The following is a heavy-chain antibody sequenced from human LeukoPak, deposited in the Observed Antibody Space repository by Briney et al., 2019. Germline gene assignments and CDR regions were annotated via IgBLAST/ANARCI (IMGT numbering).Heavy chain of an antibody. CDR3: ARMDSSGPIDY. Sequence: SGPTLVNPTQTLTLTCTFSGFSLSTSGVGVGWIRQPPGKAPEWLAVIYWDDDKRHSPSLESRLTITKDTSKNQVVLTMTNMDPVDTATYYCARMDSSGPIDYWGQGTLVTVSS. D-gene: IGHD3-22*01. V-gene: IGHV2-5*02. CDR1: GFSLSTSGVG. CDR2: IYWDDDK. J-gene: IGHJ4*02.